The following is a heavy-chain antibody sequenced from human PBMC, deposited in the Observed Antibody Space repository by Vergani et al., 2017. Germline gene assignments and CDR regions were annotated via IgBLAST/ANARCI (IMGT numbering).Heavy chain of an antibody. CDR3: ARGKLVPYYYYYGMDV. CDR2: VYHSGST. J-gene: IGHJ6*02. CDR1: GGSFSGYF. D-gene: IGHD6-13*01. Sequence: QVPLQQWGAGLLKPSETLSLTCAVYGGSFSGYFWSWLRQPPGKGLEWIGEVYHSGSTIYNPSLKSRVTISVDTSKNQFSLKLSSVTAADTAVYYCARGKLVPYYYYYGMDVWGQ. V-gene: IGHV4-34*01.